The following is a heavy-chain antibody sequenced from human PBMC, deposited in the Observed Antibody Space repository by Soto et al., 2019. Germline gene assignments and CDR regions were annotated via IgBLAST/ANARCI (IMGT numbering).Heavy chain of an antibody. CDR2: ISWDGGST. Sequence: GGSLRLSCAASGFTFDDYTMHWVRQAPGKGLEWVSLISWDGGSTYHADSVKGRFTISRDNSKNSLYLQMNSLRTEDTALYYCALMNWYSRNWFDPWGQGTLVTVSS. D-gene: IGHD6-13*01. CDR3: ALMNWYSRNWFDP. V-gene: IGHV3-43*01. J-gene: IGHJ5*02. CDR1: GFTFDDYT.